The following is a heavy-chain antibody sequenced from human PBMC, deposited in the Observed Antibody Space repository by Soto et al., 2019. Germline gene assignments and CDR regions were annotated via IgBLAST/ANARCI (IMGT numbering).Heavy chain of an antibody. CDR1: GYTFTSYD. J-gene: IGHJ6*03. D-gene: IGHD2-15*01. Sequence: QVQLVQSGAEVKKPGASVKVSCKASGYTFTSYDINWVRQATGQGLEWMGWMNPNSGNTGYAQKFQGRVTMTRNTSISTAYMELSSLRSEDTAVYYCARGPTLYEGYYYYYYMDVWGKGTTVTVSS. V-gene: IGHV1-8*01. CDR3: ARGPTLYEGYYYYYYMDV. CDR2: MNPNSGNT.